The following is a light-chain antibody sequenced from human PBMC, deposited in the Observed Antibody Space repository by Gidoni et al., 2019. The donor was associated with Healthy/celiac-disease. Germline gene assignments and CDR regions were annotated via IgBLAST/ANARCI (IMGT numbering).Light chain of an antibody. CDR1: QSVSSY. CDR2: DAS. J-gene: IGKJ4*01. CDR3: QQRSNWPLT. V-gene: IGKV3-11*01. Sequence: IVLTQSPATLSLSPGERATLSCRASQSVSSYLAWYQQKPGQAPKLLIYDASTRATGIPARFSGSGSGTDFTLTISSLEPEDFAVYYCQQRSNWPLTFGGGTKVEIK.